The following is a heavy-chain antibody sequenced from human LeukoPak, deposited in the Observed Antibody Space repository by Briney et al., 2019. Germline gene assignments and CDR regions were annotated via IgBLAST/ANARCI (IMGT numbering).Heavy chain of an antibody. CDR2: IYSGGST. D-gene: IGHD2-8*01. Sequence: PGGSLRLSCAASGFTVSSNYMSWVRQAPGKGLEWVPVIYSGGSTYYADSVKGRFTISRDNSKNTLYLQMNSLRAEDTAVYYCARDTQWNGMDVWGQGTTVTVSS. J-gene: IGHJ6*02. CDR3: ARDTQWNGMDV. CDR1: GFTVSSNY. V-gene: IGHV3-53*01.